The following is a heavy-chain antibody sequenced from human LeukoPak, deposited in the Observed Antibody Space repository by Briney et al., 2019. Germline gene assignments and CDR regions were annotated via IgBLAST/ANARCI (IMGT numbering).Heavy chain of an antibody. D-gene: IGHD2/OR15-2a*01. CDR2: LSYTGKS. CDR1: GVSVSTSH. V-gene: IGHV4-59*02. CDR3: SEGYFEPFDH. Sequence: SETLSLTCNVSGVSVSTSHWNWIRQRPGKGLEWIGCLSYTGKSDYNPSLKSRVSISLGSSNNHFSLKLTSVTAADTAVYYCSEGYFEPFDHWGQGILVTVSS. J-gene: IGHJ4*02.